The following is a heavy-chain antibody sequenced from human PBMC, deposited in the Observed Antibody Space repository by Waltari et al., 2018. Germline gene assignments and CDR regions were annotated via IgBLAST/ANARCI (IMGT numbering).Heavy chain of an antibody. D-gene: IGHD7-27*01. CDR2: INSDGSKT. V-gene: IGHV3-74*01. Sequence: EEQLVESGGGLVQPGGSLRLSCEASGFVFRTYWMHWIRQSPGKGLVWFSRINSDGSKTNYADAVKGRFTLSRDNVRNTLFLQMNSLGAEDTAIYYCVRDEIGEMGTISDAFALWGQGTMVTVS. J-gene: IGHJ3*01. CDR3: VRDEIGEMGTISDAFAL. CDR1: GFVFRTYW.